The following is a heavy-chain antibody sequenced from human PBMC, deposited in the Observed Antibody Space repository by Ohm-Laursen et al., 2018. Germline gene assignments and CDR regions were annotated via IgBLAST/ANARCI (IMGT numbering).Heavy chain of an antibody. CDR2: TWAGSGNT. Sequence: SLRLSCAASGFTFSDYYMSWIRQAPGKGLEWVAVTWAGSGNTYYADSVKGRFTISRDNSKNTVYLQMSSLRVEDTAVYYCARDDDTTGHYSYFQHWGQGSLVTVSS. D-gene: IGHD3-22*01. CDR3: ARDDDTTGHYSYFQH. J-gene: IGHJ1*01. V-gene: IGHV3-33*08. CDR1: GFTFSDYY.